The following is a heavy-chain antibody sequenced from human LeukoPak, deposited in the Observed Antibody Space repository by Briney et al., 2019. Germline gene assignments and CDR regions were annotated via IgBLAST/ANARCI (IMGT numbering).Heavy chain of an antibody. D-gene: IGHD3-22*01. CDR1: GGTFSSYA. CDR3: ARGQTYYYDSSGYYPFDY. CDR2: IIPIFGTA. V-gene: IGHV1-69*13. J-gene: IGHJ4*02. Sequence: ASVKVSCKASGGTFSSYAISWVRQAPGQGLEWMGGIIPIFGTANYAQKFHGRVTITADESTSTAYMELSSLRSEDTAVYYCARGQTYYYDSSGYYPFDYWGQGTLVTVSS.